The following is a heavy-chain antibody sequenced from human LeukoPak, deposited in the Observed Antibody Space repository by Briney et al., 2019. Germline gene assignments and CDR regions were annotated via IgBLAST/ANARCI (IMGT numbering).Heavy chain of an antibody. D-gene: IGHD5-18*01. Sequence: PGGSLRLSCAASGFTFSSYSMNWVRQAPGKGLEWVSSIGSSSNYIYYADSVKGRFTISRDNSKNTLYLQMNSLRAEDTAVYYCAKDSGSPWIQLWLRSWGQGTLVTVSS. CDR1: GFTFSSYS. V-gene: IGHV3-21*01. CDR3: AKDSGSPWIQLWLRS. J-gene: IGHJ4*02. CDR2: IGSSSNYI.